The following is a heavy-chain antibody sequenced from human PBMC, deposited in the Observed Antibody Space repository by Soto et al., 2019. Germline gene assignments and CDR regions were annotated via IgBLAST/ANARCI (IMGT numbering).Heavy chain of an antibody. CDR3: ARAEKRYCSGGSCYSAAFDI. CDR2: ISAYNGNT. J-gene: IGHJ3*02. CDR1: GYTFTSYG. V-gene: IGHV1-18*01. D-gene: IGHD2-15*01. Sequence: QVQLVQSGAEVKKPGASVKVSCKASGYTFTSYGISWVRQAPGQGLEWMGWISAYNGNTNYAQKLQGRVTMTTDTSTSTAYMELRSLRSDDTAVYYCARAEKRYCSGGSCYSAAFDIWGPGIMVTVSS.